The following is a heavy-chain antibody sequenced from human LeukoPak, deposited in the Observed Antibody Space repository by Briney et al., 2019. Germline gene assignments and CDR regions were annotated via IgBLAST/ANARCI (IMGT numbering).Heavy chain of an antibody. Sequence: GGSLRLSCAASGFTFSSYSMNWVRQAPGKGLEWVSSISSSSSYIYYADSVKGRFTIPRDNAKNSLYLQMNSLRAEDTAVYYCAKSVPPANIAAAGSRPDYWGQGTLVTVSS. CDR3: AKSVPPANIAAAGSRPDY. J-gene: IGHJ4*02. V-gene: IGHV3-21*01. CDR1: GFTFSSYS. D-gene: IGHD6-13*01. CDR2: ISSSSSYI.